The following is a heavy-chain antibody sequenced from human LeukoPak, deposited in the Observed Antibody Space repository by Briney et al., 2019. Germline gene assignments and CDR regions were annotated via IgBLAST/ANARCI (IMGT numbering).Heavy chain of an antibody. Sequence: PSATLSLTCTVSGGSISSYYWNWIRQPPGKGLEWIGYIYYSGSTNYNPSLKSRVTISVDTSKNHFSLKLSSVTAADTAIYYCARLPTTTVTSRFDYWGQGTLVTVSS. V-gene: IGHV4-59*01. D-gene: IGHD4-17*01. CDR3: ARLPTTTVTSRFDY. J-gene: IGHJ4*02. CDR2: IYYSGST. CDR1: GGSISSYY.